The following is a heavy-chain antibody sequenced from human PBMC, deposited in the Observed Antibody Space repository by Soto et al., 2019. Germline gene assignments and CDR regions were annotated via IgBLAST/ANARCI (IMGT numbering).Heavy chain of an antibody. CDR1: GFTFSSYW. Sequence: PGGSLRLSCAASGFTFSSYWMSWVRQAPGKGLEWVANIKQDGSEKYYVDSVKGRFTISRDNAKNSLYLQMDSLRAEDTAVYYCARDDSRGYAPFDYWGQGTLVTVSS. J-gene: IGHJ4*02. V-gene: IGHV3-7*01. D-gene: IGHD5-12*01. CDR2: IKQDGSEK. CDR3: ARDDSRGYAPFDY.